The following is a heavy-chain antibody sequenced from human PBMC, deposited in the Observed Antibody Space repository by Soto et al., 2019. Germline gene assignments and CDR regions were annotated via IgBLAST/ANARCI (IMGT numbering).Heavy chain of an antibody. V-gene: IGHV4-59*01. CDR1: GGSISSYY. CDR3: ARDNHYDSNNWFDP. D-gene: IGHD3-22*01. CDR2: IYYSGST. J-gene: IGHJ5*02. Sequence: SETLSLTCTVSGGSISSYYWSWIRQPTGKGLEWIGYIYYSGSTNYNPSLKSRVTISVDTSTNQFSLKLNSVTAADTAVYYCARDNHYDSNNWFDPWGQETLVTVSS.